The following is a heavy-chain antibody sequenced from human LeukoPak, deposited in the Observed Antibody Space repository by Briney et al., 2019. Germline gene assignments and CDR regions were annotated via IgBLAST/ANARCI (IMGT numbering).Heavy chain of an antibody. Sequence: SETLSLTCTVSGGSVSSYYWSWMRQSPGKGLEWIGYVYYSGSTNYNPALKSRATISLDTSENQFSLKLSSVTAADTAVYYCAREANSPTARYWYFDLWGRGTQVTVSS. J-gene: IGHJ2*01. D-gene: IGHD2-21*01. CDR3: AREANSPTARYWYFDL. CDR2: VYYSGST. V-gene: IGHV4-59*02. CDR1: GGSVSSYY.